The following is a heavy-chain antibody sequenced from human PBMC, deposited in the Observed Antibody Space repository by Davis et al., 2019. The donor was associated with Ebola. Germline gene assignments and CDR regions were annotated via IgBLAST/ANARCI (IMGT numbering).Heavy chain of an antibody. J-gene: IGHJ5*02. D-gene: IGHD1-20*01. CDR2: IKQDGSEK. V-gene: IGHV3-7*03. CDR3: ARETLTGTTFWFDP. CDR1: GFTFSSYW. Sequence: GGSLRLSCAASGFTFSSYWMSWVRQAPGKGLEWVANIKQDGSEKYYVDSVKGRFTISRDNAKNSLYLQMNSLRAEDTAVYYCARETLTGTTFWFDPWGQGTLVTVSS.